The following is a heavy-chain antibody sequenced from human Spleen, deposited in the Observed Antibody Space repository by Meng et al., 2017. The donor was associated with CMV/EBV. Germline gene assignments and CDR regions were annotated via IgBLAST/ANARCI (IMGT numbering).Heavy chain of an antibody. J-gene: IGHJ4*02. Sequence: GESLKISCAASGFTFDSYAMSWVRQAPGKGLEWVSGISGSGGSTYYADSVKGRFTISRDNAKNSLYLQLNSLRAGDTAVYYCARQWDYGYNSLDFWGQGTLVTVSS. CDR2: ISGSGGST. CDR3: ARQWDYGYNSLDF. CDR1: GFTFDSYA. D-gene: IGHD1-20*01. V-gene: IGHV3-23*01.